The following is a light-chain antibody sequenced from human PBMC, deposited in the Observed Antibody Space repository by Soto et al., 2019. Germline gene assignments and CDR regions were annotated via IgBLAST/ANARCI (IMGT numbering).Light chain of an antibody. V-gene: IGLV1-51*01. CDR3: AAWDSSLSVFL. Sequence: QSVLTQPPSVSAAPGQKVTVSCSGSSSNIESNSVSWYQHLPGTAPKLVIYDDNNRPSAIPYRFSASKSGASATLGIAGLQTGDEADYYCAAWDSSLSVFLFGGGTQLTVL. J-gene: IGLJ3*02. CDR2: DDN. CDR1: SSNIESNS.